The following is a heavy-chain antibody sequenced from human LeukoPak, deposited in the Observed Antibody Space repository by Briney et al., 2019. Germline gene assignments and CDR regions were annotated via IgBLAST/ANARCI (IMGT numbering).Heavy chain of an antibody. J-gene: IGHJ6*03. D-gene: IGHD6-13*01. CDR1: GDSISSGDYY. CDR3: ARSSPRYSSSWYGSGYYYYMDV. Sequence: PSETLSLTCTVSGDSISSGDYYWSWIRQPAGKGLEWIGRISSSGSTNYNPSLKSRVTISVDTSKNQFSLKLSSVTAADTAVYYCARSSPRYSSSWYGSGYYYYMDVWGKGTTVTVSS. CDR2: ISSSGST. V-gene: IGHV4-61*02.